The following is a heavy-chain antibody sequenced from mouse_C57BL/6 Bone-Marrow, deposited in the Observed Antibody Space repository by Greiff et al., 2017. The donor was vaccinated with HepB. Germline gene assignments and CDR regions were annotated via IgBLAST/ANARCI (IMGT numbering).Heavy chain of an antibody. CDR2: INYDGSST. CDR1: GFTFSDYY. J-gene: IGHJ3*01. V-gene: IGHV5-16*01. CDR3: ARDYGWFAY. Sequence: EVKLVESEGGLVQPGSSMKLSCTASGFTFSDYYMAWVRQVPEKGLEWVANINYDGSSTYYLDSLKSRFIISRDNAKNILYLQMSSLKSEDTATYYCARDYGWFAYWGQGTLVTVSA. D-gene: IGHD1-1*02.